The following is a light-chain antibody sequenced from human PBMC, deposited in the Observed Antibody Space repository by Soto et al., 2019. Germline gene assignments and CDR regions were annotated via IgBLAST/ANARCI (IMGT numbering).Light chain of an antibody. V-gene: IGKV3-15*01. Sequence: EIVMTQSPATLSVSPGERATLSCRASQSVSSNLAWYQQKPGQAPRVLIYDASTRATGTPARFSGSGSGKEFTLTISSLQSEDFAVYYCQQYRNWPPLTFGGGTKVEIK. J-gene: IGKJ4*01. CDR1: QSVSSN. CDR2: DAS. CDR3: QQYRNWPPLT.